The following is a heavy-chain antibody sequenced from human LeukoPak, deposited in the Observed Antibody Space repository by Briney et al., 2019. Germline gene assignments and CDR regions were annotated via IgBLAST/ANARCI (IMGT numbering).Heavy chain of an antibody. CDR2: IIPILGIA. J-gene: IGHJ5*02. CDR3: TSSSYANNWFDP. V-gene: IGHV1-69*02. CDR1: GGTFSSYT. Sequence: ASVKVSCKASGGTFSSYTISWVRQAPGQGLEWMGRIIPILGIANYAQKFQGRVTITADKSTSTAYMELSSLRSVDTAVYYCTSSSYANNWFDPWGQGTLVTVSS. D-gene: IGHD3-16*01.